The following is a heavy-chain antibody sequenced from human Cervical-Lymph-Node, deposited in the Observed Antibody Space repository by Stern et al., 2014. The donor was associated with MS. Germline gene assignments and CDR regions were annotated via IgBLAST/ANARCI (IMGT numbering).Heavy chain of an antibody. CDR1: GGSISSSSYY. CDR2: IYYSGST. J-gene: IGHJ2*01. V-gene: IGHV4-39*01. CDR3: ARLLEDYWYFDL. Sequence: QVQLQESGPGLVKPSETLSLTCTVSGGSISSSSYYWGWIRQPPGKGLEWIGSIYYSGSTYYNTALKSRVTISVDTSKNPFYLKLLSVTAADTAVYYCARLLEDYWYFDLWGRGTLVTVSS.